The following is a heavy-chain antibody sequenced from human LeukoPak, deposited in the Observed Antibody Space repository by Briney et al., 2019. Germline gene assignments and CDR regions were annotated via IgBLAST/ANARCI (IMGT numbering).Heavy chain of an antibody. J-gene: IGHJ5*02. CDR1: GGSISSSSYY. CDR2: IYYSGST. D-gene: IGHD5-12*01. Sequence: PSETLSLTCTVSGGSISSSSYYWGWIRQPPGKGLEWIGSIYYSGSTYYNPSLKSRVTISVDKSKNQFSLKLSSVTAADTAVYYCASRLITLFEAEVDKKEKYNWFDPWGQGTLVTVSS. V-gene: IGHV4-39*07. CDR3: ASRLITLFEAEVDKKEKYNWFDP.